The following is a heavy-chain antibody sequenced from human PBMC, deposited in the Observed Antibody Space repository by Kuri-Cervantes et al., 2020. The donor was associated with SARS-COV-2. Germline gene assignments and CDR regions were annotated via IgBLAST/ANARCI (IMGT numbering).Heavy chain of an antibody. Sequence: GGSLRLSCAASGFTFDDYGMSWVRQAPGKGLEWVSGINWNGVRTGYTDSVKGRFTISRDNVKNSLYLQMNSLGAEDTAFYYCARAGTSGSYLGYWGQGTLVTVSS. CDR1: GFTFDDYG. CDR2: INWNGVRT. CDR3: ARAGTSGSYLGY. D-gene: IGHD1-26*01. J-gene: IGHJ4*02. V-gene: IGHV3-20*04.